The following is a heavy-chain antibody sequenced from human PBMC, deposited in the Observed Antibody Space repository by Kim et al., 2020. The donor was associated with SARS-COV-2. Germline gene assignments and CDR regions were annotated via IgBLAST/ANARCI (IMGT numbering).Heavy chain of an antibody. J-gene: IGHJ4*02. D-gene: IGHD3-10*01. V-gene: IGHV3-43*01. CDR3: AKDMDGEFDY. Sequence: STYYADSVKGRFTISRDNSKNSLYLQMNSLRTEDTALYYCAKDMDGEFDYWGQGTLVTVSS. CDR2: ST.